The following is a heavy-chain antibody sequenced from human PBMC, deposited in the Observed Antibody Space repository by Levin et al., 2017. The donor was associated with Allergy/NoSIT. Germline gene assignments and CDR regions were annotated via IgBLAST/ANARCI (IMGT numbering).Heavy chain of an antibody. D-gene: IGHD3-22*01. Sequence: LRLSCTVSGGSINRGSYYWSWIRQPAGKGLEWVGRFHTSGSTHYNPSLKSRVTISVDTSKNQFSLKLTSLTAADTAMYYCAREPTDNYDNSGVLEAFDIWGQGTKVTVSS. J-gene: IGHJ3*02. CDR3: AREPTDNYDNSGVLEAFDI. CDR2: FHTSGST. V-gene: IGHV4-61*02. CDR1: GGSINRGSYY.